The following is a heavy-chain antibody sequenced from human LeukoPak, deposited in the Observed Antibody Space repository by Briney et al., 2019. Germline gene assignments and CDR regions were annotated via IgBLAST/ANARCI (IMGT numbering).Heavy chain of an antibody. CDR1: GYIFSELS. D-gene: IGHD3-10*01. CDR2: FYPEDRET. CDR3: ATDSNGSGTYYMDALDI. Sequence: ASVKVSCKVSGYIFSELSMHWVRQAPGKGLEWMGGFYPEDRETVYAQEFQGRVTMTEDTSTDTAYMELSSLTSEDTAVYYCATDSNGSGTYYMDALDIWGQGTMVTVSS. J-gene: IGHJ3*02. V-gene: IGHV1-24*01.